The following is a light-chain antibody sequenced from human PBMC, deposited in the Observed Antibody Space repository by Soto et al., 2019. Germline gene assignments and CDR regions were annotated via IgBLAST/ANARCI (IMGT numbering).Light chain of an antibody. J-gene: IGLJ3*02. CDR1: SSDIGDYAH. CDR3: SSYTSSNSIL. Sequence: QSALAQPASVSGSPGQSITISCTGSSSDIGDYAHVSWYQQHPDKAPKLMIYEVSNRPSGVSNRFSGSKSGNTASLTISGLLAEDEADYYCSSYTSSNSILFGGGTK. CDR2: EVS. V-gene: IGLV2-14*01.